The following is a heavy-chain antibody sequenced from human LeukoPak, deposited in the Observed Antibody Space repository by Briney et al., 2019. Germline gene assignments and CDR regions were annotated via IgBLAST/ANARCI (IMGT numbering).Heavy chain of an antibody. CDR2: IRYDGSNK. CDR3: AKDDTYSGYAAGGAFDI. CDR1: GFTFSSYG. J-gene: IGHJ3*02. D-gene: IGHD5-12*01. Sequence: GGSLRLSCAASGFTFSSYGVHWVRQAPGKGLEWVAFIRYDGSNKYYADSVKGRFTIPRDNSKNTLYLQMNSLRAEDTAVYYCAKDDTYSGYAAGGAFDIWGQGTMVTVSS. V-gene: IGHV3-30*02.